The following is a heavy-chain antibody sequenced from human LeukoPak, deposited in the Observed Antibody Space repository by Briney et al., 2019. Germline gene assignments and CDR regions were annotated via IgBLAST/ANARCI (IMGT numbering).Heavy chain of an antibody. J-gene: IGHJ4*02. V-gene: IGHV3-21*01. CDR2: ISSSSSYI. CDR1: GFTFSSYS. CDR3: ANDYGDYGGDY. Sequence: TTGGSLRLSCAASGFTFSSYSMNWVRQAPGKGLEWVSSISSSSSYIYYADSVKGRFTISRDNAKNSLYLQINSLRAEDTAVYYCANDYGDYGGDYWGQGTLVTVSS. D-gene: IGHD4-17*01.